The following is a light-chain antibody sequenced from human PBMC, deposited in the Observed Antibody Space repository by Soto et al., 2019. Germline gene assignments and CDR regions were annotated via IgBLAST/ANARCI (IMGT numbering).Light chain of an antibody. CDR2: GAS. J-gene: IGKJ1*01. V-gene: IGKV3-20*01. CDR3: QQYGDSSWT. CDR1: QSVGSNY. Sequence: EIVLTQSPGTLSLSPGERATLSCRASQSVGSNYLAWYQQKPGQAPRILIFGASSRATGIPDRFSGSGSGTDFTLTISRLEPEDFAVYYCQQYGDSSWTFGQGTKVEIK.